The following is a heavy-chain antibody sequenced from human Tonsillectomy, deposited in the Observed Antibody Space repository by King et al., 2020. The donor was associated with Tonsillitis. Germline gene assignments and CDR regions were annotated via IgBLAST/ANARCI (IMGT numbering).Heavy chain of an antibody. CDR3: AKSQIFGVVFDAGRGYYGMDV. J-gene: IGHJ6*02. CDR1: GFTFSSYG. D-gene: IGHD3-3*01. CDR2: IRYDGSKK. Sequence: VQLVESGGGVVQPGGSLRLSCASSGFTFSSYGMHWVRQAPGKGLEWVAFIRYDGSKKYYADSVKGRFTISRDNSKSTLYLQMNSLTAEDTAVYYCAKSQIFGVVFDAGRGYYGMDVWGQGTTVTVSS. V-gene: IGHV3-30*02.